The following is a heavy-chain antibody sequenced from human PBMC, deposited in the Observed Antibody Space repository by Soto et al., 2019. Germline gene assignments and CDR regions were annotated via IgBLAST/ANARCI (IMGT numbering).Heavy chain of an antibody. Sequence: SETLSLTCTVSGGSISSYYWSWIRQPPGKGLEWIAYIYYTGSTNYNPSLKSRVTLSADTSKNQFSLKLSSVTAADTAMYYCARLHDYGSGSSYVWGQGTTVTVSS. CDR1: GGSISSYY. D-gene: IGHD3-10*01. J-gene: IGHJ6*02. V-gene: IGHV4-59*01. CDR2: IYYTGST. CDR3: ARLHDYGSGSSYV.